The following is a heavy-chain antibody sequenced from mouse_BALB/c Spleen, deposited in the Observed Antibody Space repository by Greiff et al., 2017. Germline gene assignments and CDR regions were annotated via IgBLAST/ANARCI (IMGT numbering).Heavy chain of an antibody. J-gene: IGHJ2*01. CDR1: GYTFTSYW. V-gene: IGHV1S22*01. CDR3: TRGTAY. D-gene: IGHD3-3*01. CDR2: IYPGSGST. Sequence: LKQPGSELVRPGASVKLSCKASGYTFTSYWMHWVKQRHGQGLEWIGNIYPGSGSTNYDEKFKSKGTLTVDTSSSTAYMHLSSLTSEDSAVYYCTRGTAYWGQGTTLTVSS.